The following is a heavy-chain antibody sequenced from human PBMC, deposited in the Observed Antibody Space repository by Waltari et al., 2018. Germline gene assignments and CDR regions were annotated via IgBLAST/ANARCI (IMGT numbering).Heavy chain of an antibody. CDR1: GGSISSGGYC. Sequence: QVQLQESGPGLVKPSQTLSLTCTVPGGSISSGGYCWSWIRQHPGKGLEWIGYIYYSGSNYYNPSLKSRVTISVDTSKNQFSLKLSSVTAADTAVYYCARGGLGRKAAAGYYADYWGQGTLVTVSS. D-gene: IGHD6-13*01. J-gene: IGHJ4*02. CDR2: IYYSGSN. CDR3: ARGGLGRKAAAGYYADY. V-gene: IGHV4-31*03.